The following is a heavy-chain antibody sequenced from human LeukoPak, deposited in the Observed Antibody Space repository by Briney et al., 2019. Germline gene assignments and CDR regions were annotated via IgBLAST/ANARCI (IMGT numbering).Heavy chain of an antibody. Sequence: SDTLSLTCTVCGGSISSYYWSWIRQPAGKGREWIGRIYTSGSTNYNPSLKSRVTMSVDTSKNQFSLKLSSVTAADTAVYYCARGLYCSSTSCYTSDAFDIWGQGTMVTVSS. CDR1: GGSISSYY. CDR2: IYTSGST. J-gene: IGHJ3*02. V-gene: IGHV4-4*07. D-gene: IGHD2-2*02. CDR3: ARGLYCSSTSCYTSDAFDI.